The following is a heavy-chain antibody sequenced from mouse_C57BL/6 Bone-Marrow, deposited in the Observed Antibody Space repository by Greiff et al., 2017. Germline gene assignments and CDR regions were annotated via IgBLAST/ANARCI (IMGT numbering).Heavy chain of an antibody. D-gene: IGHD3-1*01. CDR2: IYPRSGNT. V-gene: IGHV1-81*01. CDR1: GYTFTSYG. J-gene: IGHJ1*03. Sequence: QVQLQQPGAELVKPGASVKLSCKASGYTFTSYGISWVKQRTGQGLEWIGEIYPRSGNTYYNEKFKGKATLTADKSSSTAYMELRSLTSEDSAVYFCARSGPPWYFDVWGTGTTVTVSS. CDR3: ARSGPPWYFDV.